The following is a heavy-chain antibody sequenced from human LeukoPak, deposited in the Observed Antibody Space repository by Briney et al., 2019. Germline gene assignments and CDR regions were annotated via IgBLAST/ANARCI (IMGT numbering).Heavy chain of an antibody. V-gene: IGHV1-2*02. D-gene: IGHD3-22*01. Sequence: EASVKVSCKASGYTFTGYYMHWVRQAPGQGLEWMGWINPNSGGTNYAQKFQGRVTMTRDTSISTAYMELSRLRSDDTAVYYCARDFLHVYYYDSSGYVRGAFDIWGQGTRVTVSS. CDR3: ARDFLHVYYYDSSGYVRGAFDI. CDR1: GYTFTGYY. J-gene: IGHJ3*02. CDR2: INPNSGGT.